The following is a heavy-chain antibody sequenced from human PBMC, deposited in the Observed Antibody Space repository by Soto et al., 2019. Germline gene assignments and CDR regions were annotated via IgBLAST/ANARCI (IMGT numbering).Heavy chain of an antibody. CDR1: DGSMSSYY. J-gene: IGHJ4*02. D-gene: IGHD3-10*01. CDR2: IYYSGST. V-gene: IGHV4-59*08. CDR3: ARHWYGSGTHYPFDS. Sequence: QVQLQESGPGLVKPSETLSLTCTVSDGSMSSYYWSWIRQPPGKGLEWIGYIYYSGSTDHNPSLKSRVTISVDTSKNQFSLKLSSVTAADTAVYFCARHWYGSGTHYPFDSWGQGTLVTVSS.